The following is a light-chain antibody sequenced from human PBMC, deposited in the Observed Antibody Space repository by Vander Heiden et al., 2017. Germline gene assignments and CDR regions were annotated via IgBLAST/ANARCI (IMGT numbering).Light chain of an antibody. Sequence: DIQMTQSPSSLSASVGDRVTITCQASQDISNYLNWYQQKPGKAPKLLIYDASNLETGGPSRFSGSRSGTDFTFTISSLQPEDIATYYCQQYDSLPPMYTFGQGTKLEIK. CDR1: QDISNY. V-gene: IGKV1-33*01. CDR3: QQYDSLPPMYT. J-gene: IGKJ2*01. CDR2: DAS.